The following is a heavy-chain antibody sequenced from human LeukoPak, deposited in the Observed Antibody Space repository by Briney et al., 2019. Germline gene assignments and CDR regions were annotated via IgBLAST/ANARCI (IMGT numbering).Heavy chain of an antibody. D-gene: IGHD6-6*01. Sequence: PSETLSLTCTVSGGSISSSSYYWSWIRQPPGKGLEWIGEINHSGSTNYNPSLKSRVTISVDTSKNQFSLKLSSVTAADTAVYYCASRIAARPNYFDYWGQGTLVTVSS. J-gene: IGHJ4*02. CDR3: ASRIAARPNYFDY. CDR2: INHSGST. CDR1: GGSISSSSYY. V-gene: IGHV4-39*07.